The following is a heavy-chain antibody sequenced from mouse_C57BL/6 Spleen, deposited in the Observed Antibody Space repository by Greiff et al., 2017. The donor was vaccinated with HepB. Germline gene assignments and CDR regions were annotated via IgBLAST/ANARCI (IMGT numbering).Heavy chain of an antibody. D-gene: IGHD1-1*01. CDR3: ASSPTVVAHWYFDV. J-gene: IGHJ1*03. V-gene: IGHV5-17*01. CDR2: ISSGSSTI. Sequence: EVNVVESGGGLVKPGGSLKLSCAASGFTFSDYGMHWVRQAPEKGLEWVAYISSGSSTIYYADTVKGRFTIARDNAKNTLFLQMTSLRSEDTAMYYCASSPTVVAHWYFDVWGTGTTVTVSS. CDR1: GFTFSDYG.